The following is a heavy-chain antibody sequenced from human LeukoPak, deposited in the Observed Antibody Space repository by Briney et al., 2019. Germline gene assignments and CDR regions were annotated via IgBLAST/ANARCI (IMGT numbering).Heavy chain of an antibody. Sequence: ASVKVSCKASGYTFTGYYMHWVRQAPGQGLEWMGWINPNSGGTNYAQKFQGRVTMTRDTSISTAYMELSRLRSGDTAVYYCARGYYDFWSGTVTSIDYWGQGTLVTVSS. V-gene: IGHV1-2*02. J-gene: IGHJ4*02. D-gene: IGHD3-3*01. CDR3: ARGYYDFWSGTVTSIDY. CDR2: INPNSGGT. CDR1: GYTFTGYY.